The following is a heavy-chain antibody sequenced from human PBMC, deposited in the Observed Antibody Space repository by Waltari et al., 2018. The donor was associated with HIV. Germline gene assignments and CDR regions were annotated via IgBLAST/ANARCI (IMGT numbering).Heavy chain of an antibody. D-gene: IGHD3-16*01. CDR1: GFTFSSYW. CDR2: INSDGSST. CDR3: ASLYNYVWGSPPPFDY. J-gene: IGHJ4*02. V-gene: IGHV3-74*01. Sequence: EVQLVESGGGLVQPGGSMRLSCAASGFTFSSYWMHRVRQAPGKGLVWVSRINSDGSSTNYADSVKGRFTISRDNAKNTVYLQMNSLRAEDTALYYCASLYNYVWGSPPPFDYWGQGTLVTVSS.